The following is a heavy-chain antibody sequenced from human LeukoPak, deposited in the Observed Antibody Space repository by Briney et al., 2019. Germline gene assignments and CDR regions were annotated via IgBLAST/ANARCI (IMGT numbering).Heavy chain of an antibody. CDR1: GGSFSGYY. CDR2: INHSGST. D-gene: IGHD6-6*01. V-gene: IGHV4-34*01. J-gene: IGHJ4*02. CDR3: ARTQYSSSLLGNNFDC. Sequence: SETLSLTCAVYGGSFSGYYWSWIRQPPGKGLEWIGEINHSGSTNYNPSLKSRVTISVDTSKNQFSLKLSSVTAADTAVYYCARTQYSSSLLGNNFDCWGQGTLVTVSS.